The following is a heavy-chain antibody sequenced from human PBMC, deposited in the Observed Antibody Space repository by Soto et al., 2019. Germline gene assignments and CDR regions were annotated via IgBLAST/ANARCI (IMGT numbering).Heavy chain of an antibody. CDR2: ISSSGSTI. J-gene: IGHJ6*03. D-gene: IGHD2-15*01. Sequence: QVQLVESGGGLVKPGGSLRLSCAASGFTFSDYYMSWIRQAPGKGLEWVSYISSSGSTIYYADSVKGRFTLSRDNAKNSLYRRMNSLRAEGTAAYYCARRLSYCSGGSCYRGDYYYYMDVWRKGTTVTVSS. V-gene: IGHV3-11*01. CDR1: GFTFSDYY. CDR3: ARRLSYCSGGSCYRGDYYYYMDV.